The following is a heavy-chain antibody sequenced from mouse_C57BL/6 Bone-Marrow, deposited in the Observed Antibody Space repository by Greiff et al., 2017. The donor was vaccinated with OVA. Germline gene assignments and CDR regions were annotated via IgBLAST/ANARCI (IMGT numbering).Heavy chain of an antibody. Sequence: EVHLVESGGGLVQSGRSLRLSCATSGFTFSDFYMEWVRQAPGKGLEWIAASRNKANDYTTEYSASVKGRFIVSRDTSQSILYLQMNALRAEDTAIYYCARDAPRAMDYWGQGTSVTVSS. V-gene: IGHV7-1*01. CDR1: GFTFSDFY. J-gene: IGHJ4*01. CDR3: ARDAPRAMDY. CDR2: SRNKANDYTT.